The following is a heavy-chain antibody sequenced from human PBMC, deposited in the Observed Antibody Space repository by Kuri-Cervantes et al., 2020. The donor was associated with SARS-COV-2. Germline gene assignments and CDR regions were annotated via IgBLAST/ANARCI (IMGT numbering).Heavy chain of an antibody. CDR1: GYTFTSYG. D-gene: IGHD2-15*01. V-gene: IGHV1-18*04. Sequence: GGSLRLSCKASGYTFTSYGISWVRQAPGQGLEWMGWISAYNGNTNYAQKLQGRVTMTTDTSTSTVYMELSSLRSEDTAVYYCARDRGYCSGGSCSHFGYWGQGTLVTVSS. CDR2: ISAYNGNT. CDR3: ARDRGYCSGGSCSHFGY. J-gene: IGHJ4*02.